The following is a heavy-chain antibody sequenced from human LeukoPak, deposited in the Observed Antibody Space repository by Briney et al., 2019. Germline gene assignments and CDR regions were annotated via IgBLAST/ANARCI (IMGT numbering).Heavy chain of an antibody. V-gene: IGHV4-59*01. J-gene: IGHJ6*03. Sequence: SETLSLTCTVSGDSISPYYWSWIRQPPGKGLEWIGYIYYKGSTHYNPSLKSRVTMSLDTSKNQFSLKLTSVTAADTAVYYCARGDFCSSSNCYLRPMDVWGKGTTVTVSS. CDR3: ARGDFCSSSNCYLRPMDV. CDR2: IYYKGST. CDR1: GDSISPYY. D-gene: IGHD2-2*01.